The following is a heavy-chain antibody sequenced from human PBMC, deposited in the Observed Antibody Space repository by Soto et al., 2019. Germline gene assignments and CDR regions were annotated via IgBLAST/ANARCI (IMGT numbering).Heavy chain of an antibody. J-gene: IGHJ5*02. CDR2: IYYSGST. Sequence: QVQLQESGPGLVKPSETLSLTCTVSGGSISSYYWSWIRQPPGKGLEWIGYIYYSGSTNYNPSLKNRVTISVDTSKNQFSLKLSSVTAADTAVYYCARARGRGFDPWGQGTLVTVSS. CDR3: ARARGRGFDP. V-gene: IGHV4-59*01. D-gene: IGHD3-16*01. CDR1: GGSISSYY.